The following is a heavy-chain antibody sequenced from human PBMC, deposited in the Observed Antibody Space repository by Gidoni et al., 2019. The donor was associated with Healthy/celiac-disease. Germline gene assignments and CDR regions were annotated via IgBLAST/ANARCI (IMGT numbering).Heavy chain of an antibody. CDR3: ARDLPPGGYSGYGNFGY. CDR1: GFTFRSYA. J-gene: IGHJ4*02. V-gene: IGHV3-30-3*01. Sequence: QVQLVESGGGVVQPGRSLRLSCAASGFTFRSYAMHWVRQAPGKGLEWVAVISYDGSNKYYADSVKGRFTISRDNSKNTLYLQMNSLRAEDTAVYYCARDLPPGGYSGYGNFGYWGQGTLVTVSS. D-gene: IGHD5-12*01. CDR2: ISYDGSNK.